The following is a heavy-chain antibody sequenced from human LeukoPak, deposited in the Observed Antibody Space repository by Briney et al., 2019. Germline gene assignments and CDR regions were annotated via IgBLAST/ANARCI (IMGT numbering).Heavy chain of an antibody. CDR3: ARFGSYHYYYDYYMDV. J-gene: IGHJ6*03. CDR2: INHSGST. D-gene: IGHD1-26*01. Sequence: PSETLSLTCAVYGGSFSGYYWSWIRQPPGKGLEWIGEINHSGSTNYNPSLKSRVSISVDTSKNQFSLKLSSVTAADTAVYYCARFGSYHYYYDYYMDVWGKGTTVTVSS. V-gene: IGHV4-34*01. CDR1: GGSFSGYY.